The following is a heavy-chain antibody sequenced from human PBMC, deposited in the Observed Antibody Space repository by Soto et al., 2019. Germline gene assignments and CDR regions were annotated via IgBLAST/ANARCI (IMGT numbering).Heavy chain of an antibody. CDR3: ARAESRASGPHYYSYAVDD. CDR1: GDSVSSNSAA. J-gene: IGHJ6*01. CDR2: TYYRSKWYN. Sequence: SQTLSLTCAISGDSVSSNSAAWNWIRQSPSRGLEWLGRTYYRSKWYNDYAVSVKSRITINPDTSKNQFSLQLNSVTPEDTPVYYCARAESRASGPHYYSYAVDDWGPGTTVSLAS. V-gene: IGHV6-1*01. D-gene: IGHD3-10*01.